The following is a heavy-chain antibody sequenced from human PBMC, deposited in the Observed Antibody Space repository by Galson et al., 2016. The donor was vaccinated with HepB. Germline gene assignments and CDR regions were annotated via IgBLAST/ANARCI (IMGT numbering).Heavy chain of an antibody. Sequence: SVKVSCKASGCTFSTYAMHWVRQAPGQRLEWMGWINAGNGNTKYSQKFQGRVTITRDTSASTAYMELSSLRSEDTAVYYCARDLHPTEQLLWFGELLKYWGQGTLVTVSS. V-gene: IGHV1-3*01. CDR1: GCTFSTYA. CDR2: INAGNGNT. J-gene: IGHJ4*02. D-gene: IGHD3-10*01. CDR3: ARDLHPTEQLLWFGELLKY.